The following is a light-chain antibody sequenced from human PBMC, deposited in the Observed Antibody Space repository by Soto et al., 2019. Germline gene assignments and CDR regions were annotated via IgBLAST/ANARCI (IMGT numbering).Light chain of an antibody. J-gene: IGKJ2*01. CDR1: QSISSY. V-gene: IGKV1-39*01. CDR3: QQSYNTPYT. CDR2: AAS. Sequence: DIQMTQSPSSLSASVGDRVTITCRASQSISSYLNWYQQKPGKAPNVLIYAASSLQSGVPSRFSGSGSGTDFTLTISSLQPEDFATYYCQQSYNTPYTFDQGTKLEIK.